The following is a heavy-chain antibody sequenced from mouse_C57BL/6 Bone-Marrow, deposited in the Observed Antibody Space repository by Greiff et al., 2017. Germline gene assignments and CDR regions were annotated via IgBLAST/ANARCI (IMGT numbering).Heavy chain of an antibody. D-gene: IGHD3-2*02. V-gene: IGHV1-61*01. CDR1: GYTFTSYW. CDR2: IYPSDSET. Sequence: QVQLQQPGAELVRPGSSVKLSCKASGYTFTSYWMDWVKQRPGQGLEWIGNIYPSDSETHYNQQFKDKATLTVDKSSSTAYMQLSSLTSEDSAVYYCARRLALDYWGQGTTLTVSS. CDR3: ARRLALDY. J-gene: IGHJ2*01.